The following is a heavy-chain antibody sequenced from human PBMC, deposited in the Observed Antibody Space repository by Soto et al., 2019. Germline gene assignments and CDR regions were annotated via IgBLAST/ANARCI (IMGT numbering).Heavy chain of an antibody. CDR2: ILPFVDAA. CDR1: GGTFSKYA. Sequence: QVQLVQSGAEVKKPGSSVKVSCKASGGTFSKYAVTWVRRAPGHGLEWMGGILPFVDAANYAQKFQDRLTISVDDDASTAYMALTNLRSEDTALYFCARDDETVPFVLGFWGQGTLVTVSS. D-gene: IGHD6-6*01. J-gene: IGHJ4*02. CDR3: ARDDETVPFVLGF. V-gene: IGHV1-69*01.